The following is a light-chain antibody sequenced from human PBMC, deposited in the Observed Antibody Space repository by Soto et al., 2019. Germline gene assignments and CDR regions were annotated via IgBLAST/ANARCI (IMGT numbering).Light chain of an antibody. CDR1: QSLLHSNGYNY. Sequence: DIVMTQSPLSLPVTPGEPASISCRSSQSLLHSNGYNYLDWYLQKPGQSPQLLIYLGSNRASGVPDRFSGSGSGKDFTLKISRVEAEDVGVYYCMQALQTPSYTFGQGT. J-gene: IGKJ2*01. CDR2: LGS. CDR3: MQALQTPSYT. V-gene: IGKV2-28*01.